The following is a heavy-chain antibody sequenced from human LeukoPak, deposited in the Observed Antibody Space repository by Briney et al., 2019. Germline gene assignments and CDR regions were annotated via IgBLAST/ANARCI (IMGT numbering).Heavy chain of an antibody. CDR2: INHSGST. Sequence: PSETLSLTCAVYGGSFSGYYWSWIRQPPGKGLEWIGEINHSGSTNYNPSLKSRVTISVDTSKNLFSLKLSSVTAADTAVYYCARAWGRIDYWGQGTLVTVSS. D-gene: IGHD3-16*01. V-gene: IGHV4-34*01. CDR1: GGSFSGYY. J-gene: IGHJ4*02. CDR3: ARAWGRIDY.